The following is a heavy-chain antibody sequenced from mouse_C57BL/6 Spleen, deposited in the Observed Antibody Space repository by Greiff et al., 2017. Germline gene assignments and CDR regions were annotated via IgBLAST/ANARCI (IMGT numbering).Heavy chain of an antibody. D-gene: IGHD1-1*01. CDR1: GYTFTSYW. CDR3: ARGEVTTVVAPFDY. V-gene: IGHV1-59*01. J-gene: IGHJ2*01. CDR2: IDPSDSYT. Sequence: QVQLQQPGAELVRPGTSVKLSCKASGYTFTSYWMHWVKQRPGQGLEWIGVIDPSDSYTNYNQKFKGKATLTVDTSSSTAYMQLSSLTSEDSAVYYCARGEVTTVVAPFDYWGQGTTLTVSS.